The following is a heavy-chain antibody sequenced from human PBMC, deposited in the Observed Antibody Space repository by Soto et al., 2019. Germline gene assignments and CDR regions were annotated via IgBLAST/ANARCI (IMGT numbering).Heavy chain of an antibody. CDR1: GFTLSNYA. V-gene: IGHV3-23*04. CDR3: AKDLRDSSGYYYYIDS. J-gene: IGHJ4*02. Sequence: EVQLVESGGGLVQPGRSLRLSCAASGFTLSNYAMSWVRQAPGKGLEWVSAISISGGSTYYADSVKGRFTISRDSSKNTLYLQMNSLRAEDTAVYYCAKDLRDSSGYYYYIDSWGQGILVTVSS. D-gene: IGHD3-22*01. CDR2: ISISGGST.